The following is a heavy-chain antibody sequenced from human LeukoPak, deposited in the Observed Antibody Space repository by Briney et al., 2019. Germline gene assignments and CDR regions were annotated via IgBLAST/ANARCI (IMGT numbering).Heavy chain of an antibody. CDR3: AKARAGDITAAFNY. CDR1: GFTFSSYG. D-gene: IGHD6-13*01. Sequence: GRSLRLSCAASGFTFSSYGMHWVRQAPGKGLEWVAVIWYDGSNKYYADSVKGRFTISRDNSKNTLNLQMNSLRAEDTAIYYCAKARAGDITAAFNYWGQGTLVTVSS. V-gene: IGHV3-33*06. J-gene: IGHJ4*02. CDR2: IWYDGSNK.